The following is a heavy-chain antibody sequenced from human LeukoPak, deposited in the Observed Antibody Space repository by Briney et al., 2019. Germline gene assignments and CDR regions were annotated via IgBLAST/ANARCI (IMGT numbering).Heavy chain of an antibody. V-gene: IGHV4-59*08. D-gene: IGHD3-10*01. CDR3: ARHPFGSARFDP. CDR2: IYETGHT. CDR1: GGSISTYY. Sequence: SETLSLTCSVSGGSISTYYWSWIRQPPGKGLEWIGYIYETGHTSYSLCLRSRVSMSVDTLKNQFSLRVSFLTAADTAVYYCARHPFGSARFDPWGQGILVIVSS. J-gene: IGHJ5*02.